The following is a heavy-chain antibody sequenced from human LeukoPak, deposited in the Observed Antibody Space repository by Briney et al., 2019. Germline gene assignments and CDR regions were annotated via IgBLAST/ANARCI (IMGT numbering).Heavy chain of an antibody. V-gene: IGHV4-59*01. CDR2: IYYSGST. CDR1: GGSISSYY. J-gene: IGHJ4*02. Sequence: SETLSFTCTVSGGSISSYYWSWIRQPPGKGLEWIGYIYYSGSTNYNPSLKSRVTISVDTSKNQFSLKLSSVTAADTAVYYCARGWGATGYLDYWGQGTLVTVSS. CDR3: ARGWGATGYLDY. D-gene: IGHD1-26*01.